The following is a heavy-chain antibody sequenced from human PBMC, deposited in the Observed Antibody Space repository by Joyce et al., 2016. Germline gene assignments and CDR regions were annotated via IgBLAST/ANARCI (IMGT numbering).Heavy chain of an antibody. V-gene: IGHV3-30*03. CDR3: AGGILTGYFDY. Sequence: QGQLVESGGGVVQPGRSLRLSCAASGFTFRNYGMHWVRQAPGKGRDWVAVISYDGSNKHYGDSVKGRFAISRDNAKNTLYLQMNSLRAEDTAVYYCAGGILTGYFDYWGQGTLVTVSS. J-gene: IGHJ4*02. CDR2: ISYDGSNK. CDR1: GFTFRNYG. D-gene: IGHD3-9*01.